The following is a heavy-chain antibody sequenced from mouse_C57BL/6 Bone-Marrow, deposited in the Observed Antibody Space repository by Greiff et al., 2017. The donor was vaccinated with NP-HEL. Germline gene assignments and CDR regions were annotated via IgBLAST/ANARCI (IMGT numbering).Heavy chain of an antibody. V-gene: IGHV5-4*01. D-gene: IGHD2-3*01. Sequence: EVQLVESGGGLVKPGGSLKLSCAASGFTFSSYAMSWVRQTPEKRLEWVATISDGGSYTYYADNVKGRFTISRDNAKNNLYLQMSHLKSEDTAMYYCAREDGPFAYWGQGTLVTVSA. CDR1: GFTFSSYA. CDR3: AREDGPFAY. J-gene: IGHJ3*01. CDR2: ISDGGSYT.